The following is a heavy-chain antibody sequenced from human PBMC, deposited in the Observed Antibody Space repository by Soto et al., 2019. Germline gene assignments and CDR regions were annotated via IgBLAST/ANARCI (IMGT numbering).Heavy chain of an antibody. CDR3: ARDPFLVQPGSLVY. V-gene: IGHV3-33*01. Sequence: QVQLVESGGGVVQPGRSLRLSCVASGFIYSNYGMHWVRQAPGKGLEWVAVIWYDGSNTFYADSLKGRFIISRDNSKNTLYLQMNSLRVEDTAVYYCARDPFLVQPGSLVYWGQGTLVTVSS. CDR1: GFIYSNYG. D-gene: IGHD2-2*01. CDR2: IWYDGSNT. J-gene: IGHJ4*02.